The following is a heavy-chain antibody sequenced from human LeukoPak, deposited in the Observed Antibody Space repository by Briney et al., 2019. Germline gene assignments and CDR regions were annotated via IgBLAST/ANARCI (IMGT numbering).Heavy chain of an antibody. D-gene: IGHD6-6*01. CDR3: AREYSSSSGSVSDY. J-gene: IGHJ4*02. CDR2: ISSSSSTI. Sequence: GGSLRLSCAASGFTFSSYNMNWVRQAPGKGLEWVSYISSSSSTIYYADSVKGRFTISRDNSKNSLYLQMNSLRDEDTAVYYCAREYSSSSGSVSDYWGQGTLVTVSS. V-gene: IGHV3-48*02. CDR1: GFTFSSYN.